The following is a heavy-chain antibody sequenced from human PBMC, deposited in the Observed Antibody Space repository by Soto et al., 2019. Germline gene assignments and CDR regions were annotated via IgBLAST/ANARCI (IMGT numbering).Heavy chain of an antibody. CDR3: ARLPIVGATRRDY. CDR1: EYSFTSYW. Sequence: GESLKISCQGDEYSFTSYWISRVRQMPGKGLEWMGRIDPSDSYTNYSPSFQGHVTISADKSISTAYLQWSSLKASDTAMYYCARLPIVGATRRDYWGQGTLVTVSS. V-gene: IGHV5-10-1*01. D-gene: IGHD1-26*01. J-gene: IGHJ4*02. CDR2: IDPSDSYT.